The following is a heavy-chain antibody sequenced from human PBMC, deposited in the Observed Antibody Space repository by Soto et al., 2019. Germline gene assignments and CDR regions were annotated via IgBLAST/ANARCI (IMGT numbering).Heavy chain of an antibody. CDR2: INHSGST. Sequence: PSETLSLTCAVYGGSFSGYYWSWIRQPPGKGLEWIGEINHSGSTNYNPSLKSRVTISVDTSKNQFSLKLSSVTAADTAVYYCARGRPRYCSSNRCHRDYYYYYGMDVWGQGTTVTVSS. CDR1: GGSFSGYY. J-gene: IGHJ6*02. CDR3: ARGRPRYCSSNRCHRDYYYYYGMDV. D-gene: IGHD2-2*01. V-gene: IGHV4-34*01.